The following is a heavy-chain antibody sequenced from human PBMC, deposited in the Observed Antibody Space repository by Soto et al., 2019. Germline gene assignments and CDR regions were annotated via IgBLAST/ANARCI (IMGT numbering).Heavy chain of an antibody. J-gene: IGHJ3*02. Sequence: GGSLRLSCAASGFTFTNAWLNWVRQTPGKGLEWVGRIKSNADGGTTDYAAPVKGRFTISRDDSKNTLYLQMNSLKTEDTAVYYCAKDVAVAGKRACDAFDIWGQGTMVTVSS. CDR1: GFTFTNAW. CDR2: IKSNADGGTT. CDR3: AKDVAVAGKRACDAFDI. D-gene: IGHD6-19*01. V-gene: IGHV3-15*07.